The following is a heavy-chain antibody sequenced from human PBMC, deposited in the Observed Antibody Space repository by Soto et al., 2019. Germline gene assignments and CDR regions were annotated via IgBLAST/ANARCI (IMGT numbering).Heavy chain of an antibody. V-gene: IGHV4-34*01. CDR1: GGSFSRYY. J-gene: IGHJ5*02. D-gene: IGHD1-1*01. CDR2: INHSGST. Sequence: SETLSLTCAVYGGSFSRYYWSWIRQPPGKGLEWIGEINHSGSTNYNPSLKSRVTISVDTSKNQFSLNLSSVTAADTAVYYCARGGRQKLIRSHWLDPCGQGTLVTVSS. CDR3: ARGGRQKLIRSHWLDP.